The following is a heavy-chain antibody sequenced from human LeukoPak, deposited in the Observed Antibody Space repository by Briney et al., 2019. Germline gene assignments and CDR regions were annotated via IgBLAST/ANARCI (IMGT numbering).Heavy chain of an antibody. CDR2: ISGSSSYI. CDR3: ARELRGYSDQYYYYGMDV. Sequence: GGSLRLSCAASGFTFSTYTMDWVRQAPGKGLEWVSSISGSSSYIYYADSVRGRFTISRDNAKNSLYLQMNRLRAEDTAVYYCARELRGYSDQYYYYGMDVWGQGTTVTVCS. J-gene: IGHJ6*02. V-gene: IGHV3-21*01. D-gene: IGHD5-18*01. CDR1: GFTFSTYT.